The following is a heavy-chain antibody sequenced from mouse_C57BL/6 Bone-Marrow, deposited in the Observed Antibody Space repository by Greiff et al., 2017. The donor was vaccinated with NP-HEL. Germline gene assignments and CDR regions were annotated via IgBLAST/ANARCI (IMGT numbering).Heavy chain of an antibody. J-gene: IGHJ2*01. Sequence: QVQLPQSGAELARPGASVKLSCKASGYTFTSYGIRWVKQRPGPGLEWIGELYPRSGSTSSNEKFKSKATLTADKSSSTAYMQLSSLPSADSAVYFSARGGRLDYWGKGTTLTVSS. CDR1: GYTFTSYG. CDR3: ARGGRLDY. CDR2: LYPRSGST. V-gene: IGHV1-81*01.